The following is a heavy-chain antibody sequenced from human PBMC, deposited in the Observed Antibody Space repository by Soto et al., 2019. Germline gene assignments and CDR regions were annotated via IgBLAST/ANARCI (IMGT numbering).Heavy chain of an antibody. CDR1: GGSMSSSSYY. J-gene: IGHJ4*02. V-gene: IGHV4-39*01. CDR2: MYFSGFYSGST. CDR3: ARGFDILTFGFCLDY. D-gene: IGHD3-9*01. Sequence: SETLSLTCTVSGGSMSSSSYYWGWIRQPPGKGLEWIANMYFSGFYSGSTSYNPSLKSRVTISVDTSKNQFSLQASSVTAADTAVYYCARGFDILTFGFCLDYWGQGTLVTVSS.